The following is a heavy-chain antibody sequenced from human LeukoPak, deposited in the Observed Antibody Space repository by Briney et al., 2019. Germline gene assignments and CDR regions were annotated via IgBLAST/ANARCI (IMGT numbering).Heavy chain of an antibody. CDR3: ARLRRNTDSSGFFYYYDY. CDR1: GFSFSSYS. V-gene: IGHV3-21*06. D-gene: IGHD3-22*01. Sequence: PGGSLRLSCAASGFSFSSYSFNWVRQAPGKGLEWVSSINTVSSYIYYADSLKGRFTISRDNAKNSVYLQMDSLRAKDSAVYYCARLRRNTDSSGFFYYYDYWGQGTLVTVSS. J-gene: IGHJ4*02. CDR2: INTVSSYI.